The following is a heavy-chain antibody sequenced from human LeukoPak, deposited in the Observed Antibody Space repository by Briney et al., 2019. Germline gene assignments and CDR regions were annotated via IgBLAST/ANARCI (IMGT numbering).Heavy chain of an antibody. Sequence: PSQTLSLTCTVSGGSISSGGYYWSWIRQHPGKGLEWIGYIYYSGSTYYNPSLKSRVTMSVDTSKNQFSLKLSSVTAADTAVYYCARGLAGEGSYFDYWGQGTLVTVSS. CDR2: IYYSGST. CDR3: ARGLAGEGSYFDY. D-gene: IGHD3-10*01. CDR1: GGSISSGGYY. V-gene: IGHV4-31*03. J-gene: IGHJ4*02.